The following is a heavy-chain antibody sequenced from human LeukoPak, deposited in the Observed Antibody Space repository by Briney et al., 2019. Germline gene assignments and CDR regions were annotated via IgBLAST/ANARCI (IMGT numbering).Heavy chain of an antibody. CDR3: ARVITPYGMDV. CDR1: GFTFSSYE. Sequence: GGSLRLSCAASGFTFSSYEMNWVRQAPGKGLGWVSYISSSGSTIYYADSVKGRFTISSDNAKNSLYLQMNSLRAEDTAVYYCARVITPYGMDVWGQGTTVTVSS. V-gene: IGHV3-48*03. J-gene: IGHJ6*02. D-gene: IGHD3-22*01. CDR2: ISSSGSTI.